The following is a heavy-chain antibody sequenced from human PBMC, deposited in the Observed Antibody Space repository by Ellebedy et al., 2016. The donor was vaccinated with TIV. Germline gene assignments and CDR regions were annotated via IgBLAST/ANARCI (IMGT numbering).Heavy chain of an antibody. V-gene: IGHV2-5*02. D-gene: IGHD6-13*01. J-gene: IGHJ4*02. CDR2: IYWDDDK. Sequence: SGPTLVKPTQTLTLTCPFSGFSLSTSGVGVGWIRQPPGKALEWLALIYWDDDKRYSPSLKSRLTSTKDTSKNQVVLTMTNMDPVDTATYYCAHRTGVNSSSWYYFDYWGQGTLVTVSS. CDR1: GFSLSTSGVG. CDR3: AHRTGVNSSSWYYFDY.